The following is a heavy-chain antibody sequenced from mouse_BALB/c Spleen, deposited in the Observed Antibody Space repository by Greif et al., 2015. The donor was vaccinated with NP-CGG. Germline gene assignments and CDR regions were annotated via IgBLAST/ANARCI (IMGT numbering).Heavy chain of an antibody. V-gene: IGHV1S56*01. J-gene: IGHJ2*01. CDR2: IYPGNVNT. CDR1: GYTFTSYY. CDR3: ARGGWLRGDY. D-gene: IGHD2-2*01. Sequence: QVQLKESGPELVKPGASVRISCKASGYTFTSYYIHWVKQRPGQGLEWIGWIYPGNVNTKYNEKFKGKATLTADKSSSTAYMQLSSLTSEDSAVYFCARGGWLRGDYWGQGTTLTVSS.